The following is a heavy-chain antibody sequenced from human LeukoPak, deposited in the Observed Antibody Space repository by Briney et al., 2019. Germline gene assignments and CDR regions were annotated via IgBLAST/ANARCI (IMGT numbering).Heavy chain of an antibody. V-gene: IGHV3-30*18. CDR3: AKILGLDAFDI. J-gene: IGHJ3*02. CDR2: ISYDGSNK. CDR1: GFTFSSYG. Sequence: GRSLRLSCAASGFTFSSYGMHWVRQAPGKGLEWVAVISYDGSNKYYADSVQGRFTISRDNSKNTMYLQMNSLRDEDTAVYYCAKILGLDAFDIWGQGTMVTVSS.